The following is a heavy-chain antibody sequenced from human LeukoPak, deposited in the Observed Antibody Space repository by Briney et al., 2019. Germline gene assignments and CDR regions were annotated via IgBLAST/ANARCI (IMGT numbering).Heavy chain of an antibody. D-gene: IGHD3-3*01. CDR3: ARGSGGPPQVLDY. CDR2: INPNSGGT. J-gene: IGHJ4*02. CDR1: GYTFTGYY. V-gene: IGHV1-2*02. Sequence: ASVKVSCKASGYTFTGYYIHWVRQAPGHGIEWMGWINPNSGGTSYAQKFQGRVTMTRDTSISTVYMELNRLRSDDTAVFYCARGSGGPPQVLDYWGQGTLVTVSS.